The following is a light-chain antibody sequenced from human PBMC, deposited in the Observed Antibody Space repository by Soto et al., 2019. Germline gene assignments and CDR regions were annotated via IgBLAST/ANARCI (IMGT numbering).Light chain of an antibody. CDR3: QQYNNWPPN. Sequence: EVVVTQSPATLSVSPGERGTLSCRASESVGSHLAWYHQKPGQAPKLLIFDASTRATGVPARFSGSGYGTEFNLTVSSLQSEDIVVYFCQQYNNWPPNFGQGTRLEIK. V-gene: IGKV3-15*01. J-gene: IGKJ5*01. CDR1: ESVGSH. CDR2: DAS.